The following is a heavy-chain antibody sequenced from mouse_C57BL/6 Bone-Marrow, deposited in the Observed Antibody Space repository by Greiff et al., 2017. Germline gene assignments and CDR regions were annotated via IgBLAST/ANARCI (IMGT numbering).Heavy chain of an antibody. J-gene: IGHJ3*01. CDR1: GFTFSNYW. V-gene: IGHV6-3*01. Sequence: EVHLVESGGGLVQPGGSMKLSCVASGFTFSNYWMNWVRRSPEKGLEWVAQIRLKSDNYATHYAESVKGRFTISRDDSKSSVYLQMNNLRAEDTGIYYCTSVSYWGQGTLVTVSA. CDR3: TSVSY. CDR2: IRLKSDNYAT.